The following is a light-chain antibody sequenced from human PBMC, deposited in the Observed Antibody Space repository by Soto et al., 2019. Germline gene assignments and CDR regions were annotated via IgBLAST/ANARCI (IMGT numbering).Light chain of an antibody. Sequence: QSVLTQPASVSGSPGQSITISCTGTSSDIGNYDFVSWYQQVPDTAPKAMIYEVSSRPSGVPDRFSGSKSGNTASLTISGLQAEDEADYYCCSYAGSYRVFGGGTKLTVL. CDR2: EVS. J-gene: IGLJ3*02. CDR3: CSYAGSYRV. CDR1: SSDIGNYDF. V-gene: IGLV2-11*01.